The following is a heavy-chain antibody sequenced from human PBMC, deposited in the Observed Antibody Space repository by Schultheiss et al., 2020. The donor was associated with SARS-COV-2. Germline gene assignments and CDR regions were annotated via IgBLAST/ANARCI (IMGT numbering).Heavy chain of an antibody. CDR1: GFTFSDYY. J-gene: IGHJ6*02. D-gene: IGHD3-10*01. CDR2: ISGSGGST. V-gene: IGHV3-23*01. CDR3: ARGLTGIGFGDFMGMDV. Sequence: GGSLRLSCAASGFTFSDYYMSWIRQAPGKGLEWVSAISGSGGSTYYADSVKGRFTISRDNSKNTLYLQMNSLRAEDTAVYYCARGLTGIGFGDFMGMDVWGQGTTVTVSS.